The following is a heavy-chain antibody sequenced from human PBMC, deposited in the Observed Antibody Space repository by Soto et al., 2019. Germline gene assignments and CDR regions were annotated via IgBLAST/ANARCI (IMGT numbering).Heavy chain of an antibody. CDR1: GGSISSDNNF. J-gene: IGHJ6*03. V-gene: IGHV4-31*01. Sequence: QVQLQESCPGLVKPSQTLSLTCTVSGGSISSDNNFWSWIRQHPGKGLEWIGYIHHSWITYDSPSLTTLVTISIHTSNNQFSLKLGSVTAADTAVYFCARDRGYCSSASCYNWLYYYYYMDVWGKGTTVNVSS. CDR3: ARDRGYCSSASCYNWLYYYYYMDV. CDR2: IHHSWIT. D-gene: IGHD2-2*02.